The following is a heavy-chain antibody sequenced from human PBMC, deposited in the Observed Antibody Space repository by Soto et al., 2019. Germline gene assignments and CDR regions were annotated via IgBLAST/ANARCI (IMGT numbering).Heavy chain of an antibody. D-gene: IGHD3-3*01. V-gene: IGHV2-5*02. CDR2: IYWDDDK. CDR1: GFSLSTSGVG. J-gene: IGHJ4*02. Sequence: QITLNESGPTQVKPRQTLTLTCTFSGFSLSTSGVGVGWNRQSPGKAPERVAVIYWDDDKRYSPSLKSRLTITKDTSKNQVVLTMADLDPADTATYYCAHRVLRTVFGLVTTTAIYFDFWGQGTPVAVSS. CDR3: AHRVLRTVFGLVTTTAIYFDF.